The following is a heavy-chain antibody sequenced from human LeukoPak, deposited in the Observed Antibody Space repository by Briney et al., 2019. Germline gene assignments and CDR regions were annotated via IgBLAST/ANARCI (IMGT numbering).Heavy chain of an antibody. J-gene: IGHJ6*02. D-gene: IGHD3-16*01. Sequence: GSLRLSCAASGFTVSSNYMSWIRQPPGKGLEWIGEINHSGSTNYNPSLKSRVTISVDTSKNQFSLKLSSVTAADTAVYYCARIGMGGYYYYGMDVWGQGTTVTVSS. V-gene: IGHV4-34*01. CDR2: INHSGST. CDR3: ARIGMGGYYYYGMDV. CDR1: GFTVSSNY.